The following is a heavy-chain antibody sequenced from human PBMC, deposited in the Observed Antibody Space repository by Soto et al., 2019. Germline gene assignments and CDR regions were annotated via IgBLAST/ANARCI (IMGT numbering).Heavy chain of an antibody. CDR2: ISYDGSNK. V-gene: IGHV3-30*03. D-gene: IGHD4-4*01. Sequence: GGSLRLSCAASGFTFSSYGMHWVRQAPGKGLEWVAVISYDGSNKYYADSVKGRFTISRDNSKNTLCPQMNSLRAEDTAVYYCARGSTDSYGMDVWGQGTTVTVSS. CDR1: GFTFSSYG. J-gene: IGHJ6*02. CDR3: ARGSTDSYGMDV.